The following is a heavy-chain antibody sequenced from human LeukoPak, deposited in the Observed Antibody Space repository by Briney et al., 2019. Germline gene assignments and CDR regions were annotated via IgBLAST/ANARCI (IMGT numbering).Heavy chain of an antibody. Sequence: GASVKVSCKASGGTFSSYAISWVRQAPGQGLEWMGGIIPIFGTANYAQKFQGRVTITADESTSTAYMELSSLRSEDTAVYYCARDRDYYDSGSSYFDYWGQGTLVTVSS. D-gene: IGHD3-10*01. V-gene: IGHV1-69*13. CDR2: IIPIFGTA. CDR3: ARDRDYYDSGSSYFDY. CDR1: GGTFSSYA. J-gene: IGHJ4*02.